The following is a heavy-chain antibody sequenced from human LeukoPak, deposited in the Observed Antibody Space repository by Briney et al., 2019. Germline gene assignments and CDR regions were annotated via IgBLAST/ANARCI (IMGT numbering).Heavy chain of an antibody. D-gene: IGHD4-17*01. CDR3: ARGRGFTVTTRFDY. CDR2: INHSGST. V-gene: IGHV4-34*01. J-gene: IGHJ4*02. Sequence: SETLSLTCAVYGGSSSGYYWSWIRQPPGKGLEWIGEINHSGSTNYNPSLKSRVTISVDTSKNQFSLKLSSVTAADTAVYYCARGRGFTVTTRFDYWGQGTLVTVSS. CDR1: GGSSSGYY.